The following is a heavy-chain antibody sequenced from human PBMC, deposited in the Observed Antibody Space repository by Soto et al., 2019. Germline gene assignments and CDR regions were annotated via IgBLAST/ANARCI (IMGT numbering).Heavy chain of an antibody. CDR2: IYYSGSN. CDR3: ARAIVVVPAATYYFDY. Sequence: QVQLQESGPGLVKPSQTLSLTCTVSGGSISSGGYYWSWIRQHPGKGLEWIGYIYYSGSNYYNPSLKRRVTISVDTSKNQFSLKLSSVTAADTAVYYCARAIVVVPAATYYFDYWGQGTLVTVSS. D-gene: IGHD2-2*01. CDR1: GGSISSGGYY. V-gene: IGHV4-31*03. J-gene: IGHJ4*02.